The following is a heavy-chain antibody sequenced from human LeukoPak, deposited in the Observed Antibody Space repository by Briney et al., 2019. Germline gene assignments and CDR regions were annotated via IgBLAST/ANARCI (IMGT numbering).Heavy chain of an antibody. D-gene: IGHD3-9*01. V-gene: IGHV4-34*01. CDR1: GDSIDSGGYY. Sequence: PSETLSLTCSVSGDSIDSGGYYWSWIRQPPGKGLEWIGEINHSGSTNYNPSLKSRVTISVDTSKNQFSLKLSSVTAADTAVYYCARVAPNYDILTGYFAFDIWGQGTMVTVSS. J-gene: IGHJ3*02. CDR3: ARVAPNYDILTGYFAFDI. CDR2: INHSGST.